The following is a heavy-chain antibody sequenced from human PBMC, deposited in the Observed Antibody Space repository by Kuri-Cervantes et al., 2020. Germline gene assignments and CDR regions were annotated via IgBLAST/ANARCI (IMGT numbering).Heavy chain of an antibody. CDR2: ISSSSSTI. CDR1: GFTFSSYS. V-gene: IGHV3-48*01. CDR3: AKDMGYCSSTSCFYYYYGMDV. D-gene: IGHD2-2*01. Sequence: GGSLRLSCAASGFTFSSYSMNWVRQAPGKGLEWVSYISSSSSTIYYADSVKGRFTISRDNAKNSLYLQMNSLRPEDTALYYCAKDMGYCSSTSCFYYYYGMDVWGQGTTVTVSS. J-gene: IGHJ6*02.